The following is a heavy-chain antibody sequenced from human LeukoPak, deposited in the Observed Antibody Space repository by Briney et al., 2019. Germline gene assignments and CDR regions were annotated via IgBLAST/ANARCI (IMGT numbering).Heavy chain of an antibody. CDR3: ARLDIDGGTRGRYSNDF. Sequence: GGSLRLSWALSGIAFSRYGTRWVRHAPGKGLVWVTYIIQRGSDKSYAGRVKARFTIPRDSAKYSVSLQMKTLRPGHTSVYFWARLDIDGGTRGRYSNDFWGQGTLVTVSS. J-gene: IGHJ4*02. D-gene: IGHD6-19*01. CDR1: GIAFSRYG. V-gene: IGHV3-7*01. CDR2: IIQRGSDK.